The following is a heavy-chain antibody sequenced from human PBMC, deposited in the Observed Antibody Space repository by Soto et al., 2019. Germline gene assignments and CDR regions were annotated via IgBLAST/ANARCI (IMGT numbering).Heavy chain of an antibody. CDR3: ARGGLEGGYYYDSSGPIDY. D-gene: IGHD3-22*01. V-gene: IGHV4-31*03. Sequence: SETLSLTCTVSGGSISSGGYYWSWIRQHPGKGLEWIGYIYYSGSTYYNPSLKSRVTISVDTSKNQFSLKLSSVTAADTAVYYCARGGLEGGYYYDSSGPIDYWGQGTLVTVSS. CDR1: GGSISSGGYY. J-gene: IGHJ4*02. CDR2: IYYSGST.